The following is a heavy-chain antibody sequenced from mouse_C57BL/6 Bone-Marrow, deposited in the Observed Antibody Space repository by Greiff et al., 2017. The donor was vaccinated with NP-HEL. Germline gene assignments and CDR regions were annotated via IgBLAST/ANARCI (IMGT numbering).Heavy chain of an antibody. CDR1: GFTFSSYG. CDR2: ISSGGSYT. D-gene: IGHD6-1*01. J-gene: IGHJ4*01. Sequence: EVQVVESGGDLVKPGGSLKLSCAASGFTFSSYGMSWVRQTPDKRLEWVATISSGGSYTYYPDSVKGRFTISRDNAKNTLYLQMSSLKSEDTAMYYCERQAARYAMDYWGQGTSVTVSS. V-gene: IGHV5-6*01. CDR3: ERQAARYAMDY.